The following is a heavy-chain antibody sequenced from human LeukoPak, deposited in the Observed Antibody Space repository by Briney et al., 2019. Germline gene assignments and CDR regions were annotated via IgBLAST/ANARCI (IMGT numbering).Heavy chain of an antibody. CDR1: GFTFSSYA. Sequence: GGSLRLSCAASGFTFSSYAMTWVRQAPGKGLEWISAVSYDIIRTFYADSVKGRFAISRDNSRNTLFLQMNSLRADDTAVYYCARPGCGGNCYYRMDVWGKGTTVTVSS. D-gene: IGHD2-21*01. CDR3: ARPGCGGNCYYRMDV. J-gene: IGHJ6*04. CDR2: VSYDIIRT. V-gene: IGHV3-23*01.